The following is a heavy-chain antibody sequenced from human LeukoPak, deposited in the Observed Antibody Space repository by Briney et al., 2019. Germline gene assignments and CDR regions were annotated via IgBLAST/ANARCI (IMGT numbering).Heavy chain of an antibody. D-gene: IGHD3-3*01. Sequence: PSETLSLTCAVYGGSVRDNYWSWIRQPPGRGLEWIGYIYYSGSTNYNPSLKSRVTISVDTSKNQFSLKLSSVTAADTAVYYCARGSPRITIFGVVEGDAFDIWGQGTMVTVSS. CDR1: GGSVRDNY. J-gene: IGHJ3*02. CDR2: IYYSGST. V-gene: IGHV4-59*02. CDR3: ARGSPRITIFGVVEGDAFDI.